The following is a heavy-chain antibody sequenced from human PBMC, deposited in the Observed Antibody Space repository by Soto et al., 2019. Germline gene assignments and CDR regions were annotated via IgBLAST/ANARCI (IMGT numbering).Heavy chain of an antibody. Sequence: LRLSCAASGFTFSGDAMNWVRQSPGKGLEWVSSISTTSTYIYYADSVKGRFTISRDNANNSLHLQMNDLRAEGTAVYYCTRDYVMDVWGQGTTVTVSS. J-gene: IGHJ6*02. CDR2: ISTTSTYI. D-gene: IGHD3-10*02. CDR1: GFTFSGDA. CDR3: TRDYVMDV. V-gene: IGHV3-21*01.